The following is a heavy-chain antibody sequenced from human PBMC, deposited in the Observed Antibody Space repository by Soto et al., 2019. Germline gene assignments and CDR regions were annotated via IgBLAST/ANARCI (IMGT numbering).Heavy chain of an antibody. D-gene: IGHD3-3*01. CDR1: VGSRNSGGYS. J-gene: IGHJ6*02. V-gene: IGHV4-30-2*01. CDR2: VYPSGSA. Sequence: PSETLSRSCGVSVGSRNSGGYSWSWILQPPGRGLEWIGNVYPSGSANYSPSLKTRVTISVDRSMNQFSLNLGSVTAADTAVYYCAREIFPYGMDVWGPGTTVTVSS. CDR3: AREIFPYGMDV.